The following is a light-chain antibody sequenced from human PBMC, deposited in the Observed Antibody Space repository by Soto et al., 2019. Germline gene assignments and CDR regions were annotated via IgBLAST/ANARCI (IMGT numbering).Light chain of an antibody. CDR3: QHYTNWPLT. CDR2: DAS. J-gene: IGKJ4*01. V-gene: IGKV3-15*01. CDR1: HDVSSR. Sequence: EIVMTQSPVTLSVSPGERATLSCRASHDVSSRLAWYQQKPGQAPRLLIYDASTRATGLPARFSGSGSGTEFTLTISSLQSEAFAVYYCQHYTNWPLTFSGGTKVEIK.